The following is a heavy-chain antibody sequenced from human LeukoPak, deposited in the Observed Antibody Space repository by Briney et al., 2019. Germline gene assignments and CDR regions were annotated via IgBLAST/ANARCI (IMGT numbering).Heavy chain of an antibody. CDR3: ARGINDEYFQS. D-gene: IGHD2/OR15-2a*01. V-gene: IGHV5-51*01. J-gene: IGHJ1*01. Sequence: GESLKISCKDSPYYFINFWIGWVRQMPGKGLEWMGIIYPADSDTRYNPSFQGHVTISADRSASTAYLQWHSLKASDTAIYYCARGINDEYFQSWGQGTLVTVSS. CDR2: IYPADSDT. CDR1: PYYFINFW.